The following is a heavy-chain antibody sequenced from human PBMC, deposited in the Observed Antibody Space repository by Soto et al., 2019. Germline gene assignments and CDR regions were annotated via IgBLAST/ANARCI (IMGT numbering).Heavy chain of an antibody. Sequence: GGSLRLSCAAPGFSVGTYSMTWVRQAPGKGLEWVSGISDNGVHTWYADSVKGRFTVSRDNSKNTLFLQMNSLRAEDTAVYFCSKWSGFGDAWGQGTLVTVSS. CDR2: ISDNGVHT. J-gene: IGHJ5*02. V-gene: IGHV3-23*01. CDR1: GFSVGTYS. CDR3: SKWSGFGDA. D-gene: IGHD3-10*01.